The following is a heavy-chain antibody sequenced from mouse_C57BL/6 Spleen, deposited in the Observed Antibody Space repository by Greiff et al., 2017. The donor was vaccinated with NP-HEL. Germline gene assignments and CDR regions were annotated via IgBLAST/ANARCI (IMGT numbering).Heavy chain of an antibody. CDR3: ARGDYGSSSLYYYAMDY. CDR1: GYSFTDYN. D-gene: IGHD1-1*01. CDR2: INPNYGTT. J-gene: IGHJ4*01. V-gene: IGHV1-39*01. Sequence: VHVKQSGPELVKPGASVKISCKASGYSFTDYNMNWVKQSNGKSLEWIGVINPNYGTTSYNQKFKGKAKLTVDQSSSTAYIQLNSLTSEDSSVYYCARGDYGSSSLYYYAMDYWGQGTSVTVSS.